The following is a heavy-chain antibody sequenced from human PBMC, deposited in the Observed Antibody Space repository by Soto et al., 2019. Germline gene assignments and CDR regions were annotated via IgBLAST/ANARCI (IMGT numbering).Heavy chain of an antibody. CDR1: GFIFSNYA. J-gene: IGHJ6*02. CDR2: ISGSGGST. Sequence: GGSLRLSCAASGFIFSNYAMTWVRQAPGKGLEWVSAISGSGGSTYYADSAKGRFTISRDNSKNTLSLQMNSLRAEDTAIYFCAKTAGEYYYYYGMDVWGQGTTVTVSS. CDR3: AKTAGEYYYYYGMDV. D-gene: IGHD3-16*01. V-gene: IGHV3-23*01.